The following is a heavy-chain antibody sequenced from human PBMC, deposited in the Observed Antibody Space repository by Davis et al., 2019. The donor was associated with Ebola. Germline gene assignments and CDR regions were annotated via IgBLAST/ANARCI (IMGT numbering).Heavy chain of an antibody. CDR3: ARDRNDFSTKYVPRGLDV. V-gene: IGHV3-21*01. CDR1: GFTFSTYT. J-gene: IGHJ6*04. CDR2: ISPNSNYI. D-gene: IGHD3-3*01. Sequence: GGSLRLSCAASGFTFSTYTMIWVRQAPGKGLERVSSISPNSNYIYDADSVKGRFTISRDDAKNSVYLQMNSLRAEDTAVYYCARDRNDFSTKYVPRGLDVWGKGTTVTVSS.